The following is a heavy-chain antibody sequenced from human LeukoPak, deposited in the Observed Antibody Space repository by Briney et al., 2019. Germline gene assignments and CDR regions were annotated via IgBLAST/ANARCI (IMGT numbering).Heavy chain of an antibody. CDR2: IGWDSKSI. CDR3: AKAVAAPGAFDF. J-gene: IGHJ3*01. Sequence: GGSLRLSCAASGFTFDESAMHWVRQVPGKGLEWVAGIGWDSKSIIYADSMKGRFTISRDNAKNSPYLQMNSLRAEDTALYYCAKAVAAPGAFDFWGRGTVVTVSS. D-gene: IGHD6-19*01. CDR1: GFTFDESA. V-gene: IGHV3-9*01.